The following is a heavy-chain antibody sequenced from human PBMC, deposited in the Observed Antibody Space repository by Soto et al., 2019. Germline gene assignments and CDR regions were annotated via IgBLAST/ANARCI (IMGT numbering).Heavy chain of an antibody. Sequence: QVQLQESGPGLVKPSQTLSLTCTVSGGSISSGGYYWSWIRQHPGKGLEWIGYIYYSGSTYYNPSLKSRVTIAVDTSKNQFSLKLSSVTAADTAGYYCARRGRLTVTTFDYYYYGMDVWGQGTTVTVSS. CDR3: ARRGRLTVTTFDYYYYGMDV. D-gene: IGHD4-17*01. J-gene: IGHJ6*02. V-gene: IGHV4-31*03. CDR1: GGSISSGGYY. CDR2: IYYSGST.